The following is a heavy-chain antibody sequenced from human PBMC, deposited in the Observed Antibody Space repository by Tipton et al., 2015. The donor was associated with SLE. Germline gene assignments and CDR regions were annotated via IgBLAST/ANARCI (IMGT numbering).Heavy chain of an antibody. V-gene: IGHV4-31*02. Sequence: TLSLSCTVSGGSISSGGYYWSWIRQHPGKGLEWIGYIYYSGSTYYNPSLKSRVTISVDTSKNQFSLKLSSVTAADKAVYYCAREEYSSGWLAYWGQGTLVTVSS. D-gene: IGHD6-19*01. J-gene: IGHJ4*02. CDR1: GGSISSGGYY. CDR2: IYYSGST. CDR3: AREEYSSGWLAY.